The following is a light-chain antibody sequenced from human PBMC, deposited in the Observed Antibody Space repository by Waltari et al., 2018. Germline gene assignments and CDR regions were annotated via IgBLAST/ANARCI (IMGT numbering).Light chain of an antibody. V-gene: IGLV1-47*01. CDR1: SSNIGGHY. J-gene: IGLJ3*02. Sequence: QSVLTQPPSASGTPGQRVTVSCSGSSSNIGGHYVSWFQPLPGTAPKVLIFSDNQRPSGTPVSCPGSQSGTSASLASSGLRSEDEADYYCAAWDDSLSGRVFGGGTKLTVL. CDR2: SDN. CDR3: AAWDDSLSGRV.